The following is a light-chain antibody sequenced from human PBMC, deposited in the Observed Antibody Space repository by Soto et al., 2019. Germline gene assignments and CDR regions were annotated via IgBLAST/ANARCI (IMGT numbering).Light chain of an antibody. CDR2: DTT. V-gene: IGLV7-46*01. CDR3: SLTYSGGRV. CDR1: DGPVTFGHY. J-gene: IGLJ2*01. Sequence: QAVVTQEPSLTVSPGGTVTLTCGSSDGPVTFGHYPYWYQQRPGQVPRTLIYDTTNRQSWAPARFSGFLVGVKAALTLSGAQPEDEADYYCSLTYSGGRVFGGGTKLTVL.